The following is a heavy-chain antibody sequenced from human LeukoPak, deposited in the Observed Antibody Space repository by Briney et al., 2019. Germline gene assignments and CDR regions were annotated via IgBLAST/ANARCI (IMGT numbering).Heavy chain of an antibody. CDR3: ARRAGAYSHTYDY. J-gene: IGHJ4*02. CDR1: GFTVSSNS. V-gene: IGHV3-53*01. D-gene: IGHD4/OR15-4a*01. Sequence: GGSLRLSCTVSGFTVSSNSMIWVRQAPGKGLKWVSFIYSDNTHYSDSVKGRFTISRDNSKNTLYLQINSLRAEATAVYYCARRAGAYSHTYDYWGQGTLVTVSS. CDR2: IYSDNT.